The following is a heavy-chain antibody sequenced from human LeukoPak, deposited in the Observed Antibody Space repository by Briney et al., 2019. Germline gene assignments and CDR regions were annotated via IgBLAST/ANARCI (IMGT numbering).Heavy chain of an antibody. D-gene: IGHD4-17*01. Sequence: SETLSLTCTVSGGSISSYYWSWIRQPPGKGLEWIGYIYYSGSTNYNPSLKSRVTISVDTSKNQFSLKLSSVTAADTAVYYCARHTFEYDHGAHFDYWGQGTLVTVSS. J-gene: IGHJ4*02. V-gene: IGHV4-59*08. CDR3: ARHTFEYDHGAHFDY. CDR1: GGSISSYY. CDR2: IYYSGST.